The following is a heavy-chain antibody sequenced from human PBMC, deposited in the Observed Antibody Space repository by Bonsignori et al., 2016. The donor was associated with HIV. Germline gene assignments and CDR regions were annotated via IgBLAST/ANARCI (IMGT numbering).Heavy chain of an antibody. V-gene: IGHV1-8*01. D-gene: IGHD2-2*02. J-gene: IGHJ4*02. Sequence: WVRQAPGQGLEWMGWMNPNSGNTGYAQKFQGRVTMTRNTSISTAYMELSSLRSEDTAVYYCASDGGRVVPAAIGDYWGQGTLVTVSS. CDR3: ASDGGRVVPAAIGDY. CDR2: MNPNSGNT.